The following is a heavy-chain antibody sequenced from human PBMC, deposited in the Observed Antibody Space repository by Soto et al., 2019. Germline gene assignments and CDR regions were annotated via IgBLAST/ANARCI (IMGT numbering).Heavy chain of an antibody. J-gene: IGHJ6*03. Sequence: SETLSLTCTVSGGSISSYYWSWIRQPPGKGLEWIGYIYYSGSTNYNPSLKSRVTISVDTSKNQFSLKLSSVTAADTAVYYCARHEALPGTDYYYYMDVWGKGTTVTVSS. CDR3: ARHEALPGTDYYYYMDV. CDR1: GGSISSYY. D-gene: IGHD6-13*01. V-gene: IGHV4-59*08. CDR2: IYYSGST.